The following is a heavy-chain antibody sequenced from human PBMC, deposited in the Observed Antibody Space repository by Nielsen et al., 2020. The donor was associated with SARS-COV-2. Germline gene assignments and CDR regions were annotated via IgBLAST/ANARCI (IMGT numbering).Heavy chain of an antibody. CDR1: GYTFTSYA. Sequence: ASVKVSCKASGYTFTSYAMNWVRQAPGQGLEWMGWINPNSGGTNYAQKFQGWVTMTRDTSISTAYMELSRLRSDDTAVYYCARAVSTTTNVFWYFDLWGRGTLVTVSS. D-gene: IGHD5/OR15-5a*01. V-gene: IGHV1-2*04. J-gene: IGHJ2*01. CDR2: INPNSGGT. CDR3: ARAVSTTTNVFWYFDL.